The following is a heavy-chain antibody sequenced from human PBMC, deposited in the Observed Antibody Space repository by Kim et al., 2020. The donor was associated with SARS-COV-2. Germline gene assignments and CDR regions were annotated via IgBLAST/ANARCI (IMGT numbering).Heavy chain of an antibody. CDR2: ISSSGSTI. Sequence: GGSLRLSCAASGFTFSSYEMNWVRQAPGKGLEWVSYISSSGSTIYYADSVKGRFTISRDNAKNSLYLQMNSLRAEDTAVYYCARDHDVWSGPSTYGMDVWGQGTTVTVSS. CDR3: ARDHDVWSGPSTYGMDV. CDR1: GFTFSSYE. V-gene: IGHV3-48*03. J-gene: IGHJ6*02. D-gene: IGHD3-3*01.